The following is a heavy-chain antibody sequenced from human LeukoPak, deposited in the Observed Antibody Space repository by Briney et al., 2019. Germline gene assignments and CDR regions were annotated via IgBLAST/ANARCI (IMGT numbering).Heavy chain of an antibody. D-gene: IGHD3-9*01. Sequence: PGGSLRLSCAASGFTVSSNYMSWVRQAPGKGLEWVSVIYSGGSTYYADSVKGRFTISRDNSKNTLFLQMNSLRAEDTAVYYCARVSRYFDWLLIDYWGQGTLVTVSS. J-gene: IGHJ4*02. V-gene: IGHV3-53*01. CDR3: ARVSRYFDWLLIDY. CDR1: GFTVSSNY. CDR2: IYSGGST.